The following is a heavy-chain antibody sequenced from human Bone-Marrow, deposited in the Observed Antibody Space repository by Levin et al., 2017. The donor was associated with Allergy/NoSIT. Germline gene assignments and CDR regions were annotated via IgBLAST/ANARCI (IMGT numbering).Heavy chain of an antibody. D-gene: IGHD3-10*01. Sequence: PGGSLRLSCKASGYSFSDYYMHWVRQAPGQGLEWMAWINPKNGDTKYEQKFQGRVTLTRDTSIDTVYMELTSLKSDDTAIYYCARGGSWTYYLYFDYWGQGTLVTVSS. CDR1: GYSFSDYY. CDR2: INPKNGDT. CDR3: ARGGSWTYYLYFDY. V-gene: IGHV1-2*02. J-gene: IGHJ4*02.